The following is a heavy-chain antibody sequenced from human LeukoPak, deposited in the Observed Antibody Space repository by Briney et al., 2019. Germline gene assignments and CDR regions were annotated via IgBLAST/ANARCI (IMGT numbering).Heavy chain of an antibody. V-gene: IGHV3-30-3*01. CDR1: GFTFSSYA. D-gene: IGHD3-10*01. CDR3: ARSGSGSYYSYYFDY. Sequence: GRSPRLSCAASGFTFSSYAMHWVRQALGKGLEWVAVISYDGSNNYYADSVKGRFTISRDNSKNTLYLQMNSLRAEDTAVYYCARSGSGSYYSYYFDYWGQGTLVTVSS. J-gene: IGHJ4*02. CDR2: ISYDGSNN.